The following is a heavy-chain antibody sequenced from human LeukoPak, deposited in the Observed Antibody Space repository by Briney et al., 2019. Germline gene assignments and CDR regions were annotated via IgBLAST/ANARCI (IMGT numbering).Heavy chain of an antibody. CDR1: GGSLSTSSYY. D-gene: IGHD5-12*01. CDR2: IYYSGST. CDR3: ARRSVDIVATIVDY. J-gene: IGHJ4*02. V-gene: IGHV4-39*01. Sequence: SETLSLTCTVSGGSLSTSSYYWGWIRQPPGKGLEWVGSIYYSGSTYYNPSLKSRVTISVDTSKNQFSLKLSSVTAADTAVYYCARRSVDIVATIVDYWGQGTLVTVSS.